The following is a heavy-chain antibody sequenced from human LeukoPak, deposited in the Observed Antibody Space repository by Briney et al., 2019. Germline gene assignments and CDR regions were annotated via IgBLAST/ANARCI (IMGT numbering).Heavy chain of an antibody. CDR2: ISRSSSYI. J-gene: IGHJ6*03. CDR3: AREKRLLYYYMDV. D-gene: IGHD2-21*02. V-gene: IGHV3-21*01. Sequence: PGGSLRLSCVASGFTFSSYTMNWVRQAPGKGLEWVSCISRSSSYIYYADSVKGRFTISRDNAKNSLFLQMNSLRAEDTAVYYCAREKRLLYYYMDVWGKGTTVTISS. CDR1: GFTFSSYT.